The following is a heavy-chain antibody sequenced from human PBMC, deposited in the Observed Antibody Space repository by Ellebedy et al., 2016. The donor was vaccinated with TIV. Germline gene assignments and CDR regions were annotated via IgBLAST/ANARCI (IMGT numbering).Heavy chain of an antibody. Sequence: AASVTVSCKASVYTLTSYAMHWVRQAPGQRLEGMGWINAGNGNTKYSQKFQGRVTINRDTSASTAYMELSSLRSEDTAVYYCARERYSRVELDYWGQGTLVTVSS. CDR2: INAGNGNT. D-gene: IGHD6-13*01. V-gene: IGHV1-3*01. CDR3: ARERYSRVELDY. CDR1: VYTLTSYA. J-gene: IGHJ4*02.